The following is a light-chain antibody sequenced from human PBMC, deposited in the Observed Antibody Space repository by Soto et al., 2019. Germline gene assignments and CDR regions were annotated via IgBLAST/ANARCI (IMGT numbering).Light chain of an antibody. Sequence: QSALTQPPSASGTPGQRVSISCSGYSSSIGTNFVYWYQQLPGTAPKVLIHSNNQRPSGVPDRFSGSKSGTSASLDISGLRSEDEADYYCAAWDDNLSTYVFGSGTKVTVL. CDR1: SSSIGTNF. J-gene: IGLJ1*01. CDR3: AAWDDNLSTYV. V-gene: IGLV1-47*02. CDR2: SNN.